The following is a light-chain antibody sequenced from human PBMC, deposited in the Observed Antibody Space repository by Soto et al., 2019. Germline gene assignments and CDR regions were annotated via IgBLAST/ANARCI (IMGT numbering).Light chain of an antibody. V-gene: IGKV3-20*01. CDR1: QTVSNNY. J-gene: IGKJ5*01. CDR2: GAS. CDR3: QQYAGPPNT. Sequence: EIVLTQSPGTLSLSPGDRATISCRASQTVSNNYLAWCQQKPGQAPRVIMYGASRRATGIPDRFSGGGSGTDFPLTISRLEPEDFAVYFCQQYAGPPNTFGQGKRLEIK.